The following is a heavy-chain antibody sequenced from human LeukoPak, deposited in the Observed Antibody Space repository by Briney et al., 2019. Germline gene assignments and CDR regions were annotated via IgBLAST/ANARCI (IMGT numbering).Heavy chain of an antibody. CDR2: FYYSGRP. Sequence: SGTLSLTCTVSGGSISSYYWSWIRQPPGKGLEWIGYFYYSGRPNYNPSLKSRVTISVDTSKNQFSLKLSSVTAADTAVYYCARHLRAAARSPRYYFDYWGQGTLVTVSS. CDR1: GGSISSYY. J-gene: IGHJ4*02. V-gene: IGHV4-59*08. CDR3: ARHLRAAARSPRYYFDY. D-gene: IGHD6-13*01.